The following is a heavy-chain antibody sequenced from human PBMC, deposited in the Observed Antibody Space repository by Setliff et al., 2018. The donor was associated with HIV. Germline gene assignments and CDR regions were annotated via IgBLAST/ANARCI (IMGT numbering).Heavy chain of an antibody. D-gene: IGHD3-9*01. CDR1: GYTFSDYY. CDR2: VVPEDGKT. CDR3: AKQGKYFDWLFSSAVDLMFDL. V-gene: IGHV1-69-2*01. J-gene: IGHJ4*02. Sequence: ASVMVSCKASGYTFSDYYMHWVQQAPGKGLEWVGRVVPEDGKTIYAERFQDRITITADTSIDTVYMELSSLRSEDTAVYYCAKQGKYFDWLFSSAVDLMFDLWGQGTPVTVSS.